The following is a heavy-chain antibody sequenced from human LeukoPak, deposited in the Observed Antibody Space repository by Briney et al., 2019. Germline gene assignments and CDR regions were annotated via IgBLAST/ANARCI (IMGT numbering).Heavy chain of an antibody. V-gene: IGHV4-61*01. CDR2: VFYSGNT. CDR3: ARGLDAAMVMASY. D-gene: IGHD5-18*01. J-gene: IGHJ4*02. CDR1: GGSVSRGSYY. Sequence: SETLSLTCTVTGGSVSRGSYYWSWIRQPPGKGLEWIGNVFYSGNTNYNPSLRSRVTISVDTSKNQFSLKLSSVTAADTAVYYCARGLDAAMVMASYWGQGTLVTVSS.